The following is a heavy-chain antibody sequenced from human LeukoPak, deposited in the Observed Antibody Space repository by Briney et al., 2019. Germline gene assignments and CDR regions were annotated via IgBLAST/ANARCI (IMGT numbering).Heavy chain of an antibody. CDR3: ARGRFGGVISRGDIWFDP. CDR2: IKQDGSEK. Sequence: GGSLRLSCAASGFTFSSYWMSWVRQAPGKGLEWVANIKQDGSEKYYVDSVKGRFTISRDNAKNSLYLQMNSLRAEDTAVYYCARGRFGGVISRGDIWFDPWGQGTLVTVSS. D-gene: IGHD3-16*02. CDR1: GFTFSSYW. V-gene: IGHV3-7*01. J-gene: IGHJ5*02.